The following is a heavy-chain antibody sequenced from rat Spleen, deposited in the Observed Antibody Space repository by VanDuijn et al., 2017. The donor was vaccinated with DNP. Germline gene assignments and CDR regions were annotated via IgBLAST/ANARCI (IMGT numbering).Heavy chain of an antibody. CDR1: GFSLMDYS. D-gene: IGHD1-4*01. Sequence: QVQLKESGPGLVQPSQTLSLTGTVSGFSLMDYSLHWVRQPPGKGLEWMGRRKYDGHTYYNSALKSRLSITRDTFKSQVFLKMNSLQTEDTAIYYCTSINYPGMDAWGQGASVTVSS. CDR3: TSINYPGMDA. V-gene: IGHV2S30*01. J-gene: IGHJ4*01. CDR2: RKYDGHT.